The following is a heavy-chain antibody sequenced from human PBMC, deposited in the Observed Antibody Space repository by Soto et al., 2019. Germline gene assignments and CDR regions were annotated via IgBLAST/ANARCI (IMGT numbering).Heavy chain of an antibody. CDR2: ISYDGSNK. Sequence: QVQLVESGGGVVQPGRSLRLSCSASGFTFISYGMHWVRQAPCKGLEWGAGISYDGSNKNYADSVKGRFTISRDKSKNTLYLQMNSLRAEDKAVYYCAKDRGLVAQGGEAYSSYGMDVWGQGTTVTVSS. CDR1: GFTFISYG. J-gene: IGHJ6*02. D-gene: IGHD5-12*01. V-gene: IGHV3-30*18. CDR3: AKDRGLVAQGGEAYSSYGMDV.